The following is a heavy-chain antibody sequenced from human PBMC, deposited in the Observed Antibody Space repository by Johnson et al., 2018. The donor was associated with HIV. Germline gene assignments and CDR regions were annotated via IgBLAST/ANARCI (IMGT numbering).Heavy chain of an antibody. J-gene: IGHJ3*02. CDR3: AREHRYYYDSSGYYRGDAFDM. CDR1: GFTFSNYG. Sequence: QVQLVESGGGVVQPGRSLRLSCAAFGFTFSNYGVHWVRQAPGKGLEWVAVISSDGSNKYYADSVKGRFTISRDNSKNTLYLQMNSLRAEDTAVYYCAREHRYYYDSSGYYRGDAFDMWGRGTKVTVSS. V-gene: IGHV3-30*03. D-gene: IGHD3-22*01. CDR2: ISSDGSNK.